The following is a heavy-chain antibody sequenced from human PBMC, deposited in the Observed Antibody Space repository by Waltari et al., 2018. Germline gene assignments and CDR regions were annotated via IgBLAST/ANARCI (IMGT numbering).Heavy chain of an antibody. Sequence: QVQLQESGPGLVKPSETLSLTCTVSGGSISSYYWSWIRQPPGKGLEWIGYIYYSGSTNYNPSLKSRVTRSVDTSKNQFALKLSSVTAADTAVYYCARSVTGTTTSRLGYYFDYWGQGTLVTVSS. D-gene: IGHD1-7*01. CDR2: IYYSGST. CDR3: ARSVTGTTTSRLGYYFDY. V-gene: IGHV4-59*01. CDR1: GGSISSYY. J-gene: IGHJ4*02.